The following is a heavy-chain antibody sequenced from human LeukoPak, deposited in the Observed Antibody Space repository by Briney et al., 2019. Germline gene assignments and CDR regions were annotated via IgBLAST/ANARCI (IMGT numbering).Heavy chain of an antibody. CDR3: ARSHIAAGGDY. CDR2: MNPNSGNT. D-gene: IGHD6-13*01. J-gene: IGHJ4*02. CDR1: GGTFSSYA. V-gene: IGHV1-8*02. Sequence: ASVKVSCKASGGTFSSYAINWVRQATGQGLEWMGWMNPNSGNTGYAQKFQGRVTMTRNTSISTAYMELSSLRSEDTAVYYCARSHIAAGGDYWGQGTLVTVSS.